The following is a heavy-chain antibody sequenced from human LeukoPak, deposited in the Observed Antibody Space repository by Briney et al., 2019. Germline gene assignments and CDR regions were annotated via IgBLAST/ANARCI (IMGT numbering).Heavy chain of an antibody. V-gene: IGHV3-23*01. CDR3: ATFGCNGDCDY. D-gene: IGHD3-10*01. J-gene: IGHJ4*02. CDR2: ITGRGGYT. CDR1: GFTFSTYT. Sequence: GGSLRLSCAASGFTFSTYTMSWVRQAPGKGLEWVSVITGRGGYTYYADSVKGRFTISRDNSKNTMFLQMNSLRAEDTAVYYCATFGCNGDCDYWGQGTLVTVSS.